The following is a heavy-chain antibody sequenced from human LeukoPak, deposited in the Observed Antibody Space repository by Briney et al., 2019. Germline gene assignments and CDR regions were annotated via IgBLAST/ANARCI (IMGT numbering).Heavy chain of an antibody. J-gene: IGHJ3*02. V-gene: IGHV3-74*01. CDR3: ARGPGAFDI. CDR2: INSDGSST. D-gene: IGHD2-2*01. Sequence: GGSLRLSCVASGFMFSSYLMNWVRQAPGKGLVWVSRINSDGSSTSYADSVKGRFTISRDNAKNTLVLQVNSLRAEDTAVYYCARGPGAFDIWGQGTMVTVSS. CDR1: GFMFSSYL.